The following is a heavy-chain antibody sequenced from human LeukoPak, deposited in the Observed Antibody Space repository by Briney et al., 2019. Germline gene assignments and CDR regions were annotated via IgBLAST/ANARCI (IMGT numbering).Heavy chain of an antibody. CDR1: GYTFTSYA. CDR2: INTNTGNP. J-gene: IGHJ4*02. CDR3: ARVQYSSGWHYFDY. Sequence: ASVKVSCKASGYTFTSYAMNWVRQAPGQGLEWMGWINTNTGNPTYAQGFTGRFVFSLDTSVSTAYLQISSLKAEDTAVYYCARVQYSSGWHYFDYWGQGTLVTVSS. D-gene: IGHD6-19*01. V-gene: IGHV7-4-1*02.